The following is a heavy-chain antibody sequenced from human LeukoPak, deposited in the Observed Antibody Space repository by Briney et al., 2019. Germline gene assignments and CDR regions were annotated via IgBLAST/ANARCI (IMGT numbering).Heavy chain of an antibody. CDR2: IYYSGST. J-gene: IGHJ4*02. CDR3: ARGYSSSYYYFDY. D-gene: IGHD6-13*01. Sequence: KSSETLSLTCTVSGGSISSYYWSWIRQPPGKGLEWIGYIYYSGSTNYNPSLKSRVTISVDTSKNQFSLKLSSVTAADTAVYYCARGYSSSYYYFDYWGQGTLVTVSS. CDR1: GGSISSYY. V-gene: IGHV4-59*01.